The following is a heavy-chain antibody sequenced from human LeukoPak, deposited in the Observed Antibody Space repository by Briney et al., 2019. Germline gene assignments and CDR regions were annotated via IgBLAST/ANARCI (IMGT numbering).Heavy chain of an antibody. V-gene: IGHV4-39*01. D-gene: IGHD6-25*01. CDR1: GGSISFISSSTYY. J-gene: IGHJ4*02. CDR2: LYYGENS. CDR3: AGQLPTAAADTRGYFDY. Sequence: SETLSLTCTVSGGSISFISSSTYYWGWIRQAPGKGLEWIGSLYYGENSHYNPSLKSRATLSVDTSNNQFSLKLTSVTAADAAVYFCAGQLPTAAADTRGYFDYWGQGTVVTVSS.